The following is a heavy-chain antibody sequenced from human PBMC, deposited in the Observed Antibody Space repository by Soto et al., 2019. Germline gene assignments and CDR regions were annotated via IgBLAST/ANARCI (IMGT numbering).Heavy chain of an antibody. CDR3: ARGIFGSGTAQDY. CDR2: INGDGSGT. CDR1: GFTFSGSW. Sequence: EVQLVESGGGLVQPGGSLRLSCAASGFTFSGSWMHWVRQAPGKGLVWVSRINGDGSGTSYADFVKGRFTISRDNAKNTLFLQMDGLTAEDTAVYFCARGIFGSGTAQDYWGQGTLVTVSS. V-gene: IGHV3-74*01. J-gene: IGHJ4*02. D-gene: IGHD3-10*01.